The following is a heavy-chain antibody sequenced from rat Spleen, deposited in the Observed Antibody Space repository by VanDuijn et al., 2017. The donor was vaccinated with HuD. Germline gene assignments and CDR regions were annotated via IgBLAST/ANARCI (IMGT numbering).Heavy chain of an antibody. D-gene: IGHD1-11*01. CDR3: ARHGVNYGAYNWFAY. Sequence: EVQLVESGGGLVQPGRSLKLSCAASGFTFSDYYMAWVRQAPKKGLEWVASISYEGNTAFYGDSMKGRFTISRDNAKSTLYLQISSLRSEDTATYYCARHGVNYGAYNWFAYWGQGTLVTVSS. J-gene: IGHJ3*01. V-gene: IGHV5-22*01. CDR2: ISYEGNTA. CDR1: GFTFSDYY.